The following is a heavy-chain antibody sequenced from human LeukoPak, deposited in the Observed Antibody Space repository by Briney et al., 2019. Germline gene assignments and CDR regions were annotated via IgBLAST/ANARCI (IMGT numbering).Heavy chain of an antibody. Sequence: SETLSLTCTVSGGSTISNYWSWIRQPPGKGLEWIGCIYYSGSTNYNPSLKSRVTMSVDTSKNQFSLKLKSVTAADTAVYYCARGGSGTASFDYRGQGTLVTVSS. CDR2: IYYSGST. CDR3: ARGGSGTASFDY. CDR1: GGSTISNY. D-gene: IGHD2-15*01. J-gene: IGHJ4*02. V-gene: IGHV4-59*08.